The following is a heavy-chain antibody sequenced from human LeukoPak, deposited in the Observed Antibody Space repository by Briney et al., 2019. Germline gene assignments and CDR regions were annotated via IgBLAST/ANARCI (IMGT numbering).Heavy chain of an antibody. Sequence: PGGSLRLSCAASGFTFSDHYIDWVRQAPGKGLEWVGRIRDKANGYTTEYAASVKDRFTFSRDDSKKLVSLQINSLKTEDTAVYYCARVGNSGGYYYPFDYWGQGTLVTVSS. J-gene: IGHJ4*02. CDR2: IRDKANGYTT. V-gene: IGHV3-72*01. CDR1: GFTFSDHY. D-gene: IGHD3-22*01. CDR3: ARVGNSGGYYYPFDY.